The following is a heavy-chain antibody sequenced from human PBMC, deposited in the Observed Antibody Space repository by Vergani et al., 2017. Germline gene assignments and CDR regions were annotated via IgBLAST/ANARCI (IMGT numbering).Heavy chain of an antibody. J-gene: IGHJ4*02. CDR3: ARLYGRDSSGSKYFEY. Sequence: EVQLVQSGADVKTPGESLKISCQISGYSFTNYWIGWVRQMPGKGLEWMWIIHPADSDTRYSPSFQGQVTISVDKSISTAYLQRSSLRASDSAMYYCARLYGRDSSGSKYFEYWGQGTLVTVSS. CDR2: IHPADSDT. D-gene: IGHD3-22*01. V-gene: IGHV5-51*01. CDR1: GYSFTNYW.